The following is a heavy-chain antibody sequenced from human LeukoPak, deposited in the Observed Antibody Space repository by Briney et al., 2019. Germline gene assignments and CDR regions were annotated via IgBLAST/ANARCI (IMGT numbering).Heavy chain of an antibody. Sequence: GGSLRLSCAASGFTFSSCSMNWVRQAPGKGLEWVSSISSRSSYIYYADSVKGRFTISRDNAKNSLYLQMNSLRAEDTAVYYCASLLNSGSYSIADYWGQGTLVTVSS. CDR2: ISSRSSYI. CDR1: GFTFSSCS. V-gene: IGHV3-21*01. CDR3: ASLLNSGSYSIADY. J-gene: IGHJ4*02. D-gene: IGHD6-19*01.